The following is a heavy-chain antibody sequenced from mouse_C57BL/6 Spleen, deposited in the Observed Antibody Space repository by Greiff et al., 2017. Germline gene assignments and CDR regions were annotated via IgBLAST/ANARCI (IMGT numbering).Heavy chain of an antibody. CDR3: ARGGYGSSYVDWYFDV. V-gene: IGHV1-61*01. J-gene: IGHJ1*03. D-gene: IGHD1-1*01. Sequence: VQLQQPGAELVRPGSSVKLSCKASGYTFTSYWMDWVKQRPGQGLEWIGNIYPSDSETHYNQKFKDKATLTVDKSSSTAYMQLSSLTSEDSAVYYCARGGYGSSYVDWYFDVWGTGTTVTVSS. CDR1: GYTFTSYW. CDR2: IYPSDSET.